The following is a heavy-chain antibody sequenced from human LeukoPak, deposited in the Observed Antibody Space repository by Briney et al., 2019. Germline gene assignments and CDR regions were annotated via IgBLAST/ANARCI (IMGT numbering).Heavy chain of an antibody. CDR2: INPNSGGT. CDR3: TRGPYSRAAAYYGMDV. J-gene: IGHJ6*02. Sequence: ASVKVSCKASGYTFTGYYMHWVRQAPGQGLEWMGWINPNSGGTNYAQKFQGRVTMTRDTSISTAYMELSRLRSDDTAVYYCTRGPYSRAAAYYGMDVWGQGTTVTVSS. V-gene: IGHV1-2*02. D-gene: IGHD6-13*01. CDR1: GYTFTGYY.